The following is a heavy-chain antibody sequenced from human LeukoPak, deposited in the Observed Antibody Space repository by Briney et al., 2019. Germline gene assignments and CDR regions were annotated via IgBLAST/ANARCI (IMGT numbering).Heavy chain of an antibody. CDR2: IYYSGST. D-gene: IGHD5-18*01. CDR1: GGSISSYY. J-gene: IGHJ4*02. Sequence: KSSETLSLTCTVSGGSISSYYWSWIRQPPGKGLEWIGYIYYSGSTNYNPSLKSRVTISVDTSKNQFSLKLSSVTAADTAVYYCASPESDTAMVTRYWGQGTLVTVSS. CDR3: ASPESDTAMVTRY. V-gene: IGHV4-59*08.